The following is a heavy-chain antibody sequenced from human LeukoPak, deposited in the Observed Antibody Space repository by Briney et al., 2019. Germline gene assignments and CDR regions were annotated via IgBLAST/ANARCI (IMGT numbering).Heavy chain of an antibody. CDR3: ARDPRNVGLAP. CDR1: GFSLSGYW. V-gene: IGHV3-74*01. Sequence: GGSLRLSCVASGFSLSGYWMYWVRQAPGKGLMYISRNNGDGSTTNYADVVKGRFTMSRDNVKNTLYLQMNSRRVEDTAVYYCARDPRNVGLAPWGQGTLVTVSS. CDR2: NNGDGSTT. J-gene: IGHJ5*02. D-gene: IGHD2-15*01.